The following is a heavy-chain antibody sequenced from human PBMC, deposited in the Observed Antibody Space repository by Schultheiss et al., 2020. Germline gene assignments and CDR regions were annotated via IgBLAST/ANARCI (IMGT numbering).Heavy chain of an antibody. D-gene: IGHD3-16*01. CDR1: GFTFSSYS. J-gene: IGHJ3*02. CDR3: ARPMRLTRDAFDI. V-gene: IGHV3-48*01. CDR2: ISSSSSTI. Sequence: GGSLRLSCAASGFTFSSYSMNWVRQAPGKGLEWVSYISSSSSTIYYADSVKGRFTISRDNSKNTLYLQLNNLRPEDTAVYYCARPMRLTRDAFDIWGLGTMVTVSS.